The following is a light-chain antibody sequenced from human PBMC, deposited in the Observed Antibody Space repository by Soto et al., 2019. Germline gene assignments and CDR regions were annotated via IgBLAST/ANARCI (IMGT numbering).Light chain of an antibody. Sequence: EIVLTQSPGTLSLSPGERATLSCRASQSVSTSYLAWYQQKPGQAPRLLFYGASRRATGIPDRFSGSGSGTDFTLTISRLEPEDFAVYYCQPHGSSPPTFGQGTKVEIK. CDR1: QSVSTSY. V-gene: IGKV3-20*01. CDR2: GAS. J-gene: IGKJ1*01. CDR3: QPHGSSPPT.